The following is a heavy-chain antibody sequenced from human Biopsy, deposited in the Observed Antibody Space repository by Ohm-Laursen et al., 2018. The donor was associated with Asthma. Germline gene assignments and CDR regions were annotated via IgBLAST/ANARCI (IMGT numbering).Heavy chain of an antibody. Sequence: SLRLSCTAPGFNFHNYGMNWVRRAPGKGLEWVAQILFDGRKINYPDSVKGRFTISRDNSKSMVYLQMNSLRPEDTAVYYCAKDRVAGRSYYFDYWGQGSLVSVSS. D-gene: IGHD6-13*01. J-gene: IGHJ4*02. CDR3: AKDRVAGRSYYFDY. V-gene: IGHV3-30*18. CDR2: ILFDGRKI. CDR1: GFNFHNYG.